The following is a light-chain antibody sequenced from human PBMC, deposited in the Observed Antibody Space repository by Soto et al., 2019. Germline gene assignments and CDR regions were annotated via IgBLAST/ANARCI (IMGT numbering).Light chain of an antibody. CDR2: GAS. V-gene: IGKV3-20*01. CDR1: QSVSSSY. CDR3: QQYGSSPWT. Sequence: EIVLTQSPGTLSLSPGERATLSCRASQSVSSSYLAWYQQNPGQAPRLLIYGASSRATDIPDRFSGSGSGTDFTLTISRLEPEDFAVYYCQQYGSSPWTVGQGTKVEIK. J-gene: IGKJ1*01.